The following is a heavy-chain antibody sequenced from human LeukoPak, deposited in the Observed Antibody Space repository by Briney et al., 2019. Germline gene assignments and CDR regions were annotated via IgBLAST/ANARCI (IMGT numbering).Heavy chain of an antibody. V-gene: IGHV1-18*01. CDR3: ARDSVVVITTTDAFDI. CDR1: GYTFTSYG. D-gene: IGHD3-22*01. J-gene: IGHJ3*02. Sequence: ASVKVSCTASGYTFTSYGISWVRQAPGQGLEWMGWISAYNGNTNYAQKLQGRVTMTTDTSTSTAYMELRSLRSDDTAVYYCARDSVVVITTTDAFDIWGQGTMVTVSS. CDR2: ISAYNGNT.